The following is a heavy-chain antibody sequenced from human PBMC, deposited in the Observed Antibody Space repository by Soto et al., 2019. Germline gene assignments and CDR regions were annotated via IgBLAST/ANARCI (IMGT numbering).Heavy chain of an antibody. CDR1: GFSLSTSGVG. J-gene: IGHJ4*02. D-gene: IGHD3-16*02. V-gene: IGHV2-5*02. CDR2: IYWDDDK. CDR3: AHALPYYDDGGGSYRHSIYCFDY. Sequence: SGPTLVNPTQTLTLTCTFSGFSLSTSGVGVGWIRQPPGKALEWLALIYWDDDKRYSPSLKSRLTITHDTSKNQVVLTMTNMDPVDTATYDGAHALPYYDDGGGSYRHSIYCFDYWGQGTLVTVSS.